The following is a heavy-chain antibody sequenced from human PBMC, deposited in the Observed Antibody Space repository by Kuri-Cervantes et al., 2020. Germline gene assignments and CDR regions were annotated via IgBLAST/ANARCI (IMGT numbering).Heavy chain of an antibody. CDR1: GYTFTSYY. Sequence: ASVKVSCKASGYTFTSYYTHWVRQAPGQGLEWMGIINPSGGSTSYAQKFQGRVTMTRDTSTSTVYMELSSLRSEDTAVYYCASAYYYDSSGYDVYYYYGMDVWGQGTTVTVSS. CDR2: INPSGGST. CDR3: ASAYYYDSSGYDVYYYYGMDV. V-gene: IGHV1-46*01. D-gene: IGHD3-22*01. J-gene: IGHJ6*02.